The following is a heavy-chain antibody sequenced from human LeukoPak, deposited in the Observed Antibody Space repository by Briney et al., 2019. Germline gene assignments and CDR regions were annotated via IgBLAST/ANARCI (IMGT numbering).Heavy chain of an antibody. CDR3: ARESGIAAALDL. D-gene: IGHD6-13*01. Sequence: GESLRLSCAASGFTFSSYSMNWVRQAPGKGLEWVSSISSSSSYIYYADSVKGRFTISRDNAKNSLYLQMNSLRAEDTAVYYCARESGIAAALDLWGQGTLVTVSS. CDR2: ISSSSSYI. J-gene: IGHJ5*02. CDR1: GFTFSSYS. V-gene: IGHV3-21*01.